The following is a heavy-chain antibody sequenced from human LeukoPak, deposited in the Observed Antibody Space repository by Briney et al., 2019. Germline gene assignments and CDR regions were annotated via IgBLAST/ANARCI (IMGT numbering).Heavy chain of an antibody. Sequence: GASVKVSCKASGYTFTSYGISWVRQAPGQGLEWMGWISAYNGNTNYAQKLQGRVTMTTDTSTSTAYMELRSLRSDDTAVYYCAREGLKGYCSSTSCHSPVYYYGMDVWGQGTTVTVSS. CDR1: GYTFTSYG. CDR3: AREGLKGYCSSTSCHSPVYYYGMDV. D-gene: IGHD2-2*01. J-gene: IGHJ6*02. CDR2: ISAYNGNT. V-gene: IGHV1-18*01.